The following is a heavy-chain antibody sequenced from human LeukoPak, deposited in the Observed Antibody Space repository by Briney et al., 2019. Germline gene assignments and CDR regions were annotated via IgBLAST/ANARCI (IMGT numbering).Heavy chain of an antibody. V-gene: IGHV1-46*01. CDR3: ARDLEHYYDSSGYRY. CDR1: GYTFTSYY. Sequence: ASVEVSCKASGYTFTSYYMHWVRQAPGQGLEWMGIINPSGGSTSYAQKFQGRVTMTRDMSTSTVYMELSSLRSEDTAVYYCARDLEHYYDSSGYRYWGQGTLVTVSS. D-gene: IGHD3-22*01. CDR2: INPSGGST. J-gene: IGHJ4*02.